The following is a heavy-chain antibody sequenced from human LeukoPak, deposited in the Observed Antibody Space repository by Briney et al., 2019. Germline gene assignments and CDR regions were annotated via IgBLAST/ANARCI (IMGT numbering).Heavy chain of an antibody. CDR3: AREWEMNAFDI. J-gene: IGHJ3*02. V-gene: IGHV3-23*01. Sequence: GGTLRLSCAASGFTFSSYGMSWVRQAPGKGLEWASAISGSGGSTYYADSVKGRFTISRDNAKNTLYLQMNSLRAEDTAVYYCAREWEMNAFDIWGQGTMVTVSS. D-gene: IGHD1-26*01. CDR2: ISGSGGST. CDR1: GFTFSSYG.